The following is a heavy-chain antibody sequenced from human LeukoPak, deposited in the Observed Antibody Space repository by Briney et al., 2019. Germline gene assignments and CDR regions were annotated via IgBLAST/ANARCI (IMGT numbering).Heavy chain of an antibody. D-gene: IGHD3-10*01. CDR3: ARDHVVRGLVWDY. CDR2: INQDGSEK. CDR1: GFTFSSHW. J-gene: IGHJ4*02. Sequence: GGSLRLSCAASGFTFSSHWMSWVRQAPGKGLGWVANINQDGSEKYYVDSVKGRFTISRDNAKNSLYEQMTSLRAEDTAVYYCARDHVVRGLVWDYWGQGTLVTVSS. V-gene: IGHV3-7*05.